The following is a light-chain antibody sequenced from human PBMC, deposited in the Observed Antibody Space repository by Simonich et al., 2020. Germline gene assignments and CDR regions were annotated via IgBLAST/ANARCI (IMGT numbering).Light chain of an antibody. CDR1: QSVSSN. CDR2: GAS. J-gene: IGKJ2*01. V-gene: IGKV3-15*01. CDR3: QQYNNWPPVT. Sequence: EIVMTQSPATLSVSPGERATPSCRASQSVSSNLAWYQQKPGQAPRLIIYGASTRATGIPARSSGSGSGTEFTLTISSMQSEDFAVYYCQQYNNWPPVTFGQGTKLEIK.